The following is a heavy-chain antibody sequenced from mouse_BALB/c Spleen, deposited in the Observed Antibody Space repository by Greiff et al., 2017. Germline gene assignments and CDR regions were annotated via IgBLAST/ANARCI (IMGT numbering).Heavy chain of an antibody. Sequence: VQLKDSGPGLVKPSQSLSLTCTVTGYSITSDYAWNWIRQFPGNKLEWMGYISYDGSNNYNPSLKNRISITRDTSKNQFFLKLNSVTTEDTATYYCASYDYGDYYAMDYWGQGTSVTVSS. CDR2: ISYDGSN. D-gene: IGHD2-4*01. CDR1: GYSITSDYA. J-gene: IGHJ4*01. V-gene: IGHV3-6*02. CDR3: ASYDYGDYYAMDY.